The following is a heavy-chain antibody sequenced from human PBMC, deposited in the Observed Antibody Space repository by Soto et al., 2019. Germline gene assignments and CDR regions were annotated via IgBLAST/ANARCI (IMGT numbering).Heavy chain of an antibody. CDR3: ARIFGVAMINWFDP. CDR2: ISAYNGNT. V-gene: IGHV1-18*01. J-gene: IGHJ5*02. CDR1: GYTFTSYC. Sequence: ASGNVSCKASGYTFTSYCISWVRQAPGQGLEWMGWISAYNGNTNYAQKLQGRVTMTTDTSTSTAYMELRSLRSDDTAVYYCARIFGVAMINWFDPWGQGTLVTVSS. D-gene: IGHD3-3*01.